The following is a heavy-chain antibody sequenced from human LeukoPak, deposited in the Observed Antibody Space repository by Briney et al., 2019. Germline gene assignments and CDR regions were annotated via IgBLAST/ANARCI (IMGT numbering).Heavy chain of an antibody. CDR2: IRSKTNNYAT. J-gene: IGHJ3*02. Sequence: GGSLRLSCAASGFTFSGSALHWVRQASGKGLEWIGRIRSKTNNYATTYAASVTGRFTISRDDAENTAYLQMNSLRAEDTAVYYCAKSVWWFGELSGGFDIWGQGTMVTVSS. CDR3: AKSVWWFGELSGGFDI. CDR1: GFTFSGSA. V-gene: IGHV3-73*01. D-gene: IGHD3-10*01.